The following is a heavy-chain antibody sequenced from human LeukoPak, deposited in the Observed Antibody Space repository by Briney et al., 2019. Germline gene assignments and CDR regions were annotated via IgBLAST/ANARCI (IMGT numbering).Heavy chain of an antibody. CDR3: ARGSGFITIFGGLPYAFDI. CDR1: GFTFSSYS. D-gene: IGHD3-3*01. CDR2: ISSSSSTI. J-gene: IGHJ3*02. V-gene: IGHV3-48*04. Sequence: PGGSLRLSCAASGFTFSSYSMNWVRQAPGKGLEWVSYISSSSSTIYYADSVKGRFTISRDNAKNSLYLQMNSLRAEDTAVYYCARGSGFITIFGGLPYAFDIWGQGTMVTVSS.